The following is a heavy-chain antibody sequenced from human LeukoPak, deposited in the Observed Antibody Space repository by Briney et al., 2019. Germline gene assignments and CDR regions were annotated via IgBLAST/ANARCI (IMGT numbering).Heavy chain of an antibody. J-gene: IGHJ1*01. Sequence: ASVKVSCKASGYTFTGYYMHWVRQAPGQGLEWMGWINPNSGGTNYAQKFQGRVTMTRDTSISTAYMELSRLGSDDTAVFYCARVKGDYYDSSGYYYFSHFHHWGQGTLVTVSS. CDR1: GYTFTGYY. V-gene: IGHV1-2*02. D-gene: IGHD3-22*01. CDR3: ARVKGDYYDSSGYYYFSHFHH. CDR2: INPNSGGT.